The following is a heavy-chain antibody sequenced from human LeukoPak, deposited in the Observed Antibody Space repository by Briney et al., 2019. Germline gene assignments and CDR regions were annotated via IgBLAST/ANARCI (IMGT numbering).Heavy chain of an antibody. D-gene: IGHD3-10*01. CDR3: ARRYGSGSYHYYYYGMDV. J-gene: IGHJ6*02. Sequence: PSETLSLTCAVYGGSFSGYYWSWIRQPPGKGLEWIGEINHSGSTNYNPSLKSRVTISVDTSKNQFSLKLSSVTAADTAVYYYARRYGSGSYHYYYYGMDVWGQGTTVTVSS. CDR1: GGSFSGYY. CDR2: INHSGST. V-gene: IGHV4-34*01.